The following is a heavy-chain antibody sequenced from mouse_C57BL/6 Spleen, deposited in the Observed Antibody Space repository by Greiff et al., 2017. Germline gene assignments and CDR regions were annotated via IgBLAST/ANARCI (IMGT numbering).Heavy chain of an antibody. V-gene: IGHV1-55*01. CDR2: IYPGSGST. Sequence: QVQLKQPGAELVKPGASVKMSCKASGYTFTSYWITWVKQRPGQGLAWIGDIYPGSGSTNYNEKFKNKATLTVDTSSSTAYMQLSSLTSEDSAVYYWARGDGSYYFDYWGQGTTLTVSS. D-gene: IGHD2-3*01. J-gene: IGHJ2*01. CDR1: GYTFTSYW. CDR3: ARGDGSYYFDY.